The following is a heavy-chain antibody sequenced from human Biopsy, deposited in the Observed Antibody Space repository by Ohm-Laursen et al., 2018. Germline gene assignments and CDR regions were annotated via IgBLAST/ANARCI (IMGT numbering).Heavy chain of an antibody. J-gene: IGHJ4*02. CDR2: IDWNRGSI. V-gene: IGHV3-9*01. Sequence: LRLSCAATRFTFEDYAMHWVRLTPGKGLEWVSGIDWNRGSIAYGDSVKGRFTISRDNGKNFLYLQMSSLRVEDTALYFCAKDKGAHINYGDLYYFDSWGPGTMVTVSA. D-gene: IGHD3-10*01. CDR1: RFTFEDYA. CDR3: AKDKGAHINYGDLYYFDS.